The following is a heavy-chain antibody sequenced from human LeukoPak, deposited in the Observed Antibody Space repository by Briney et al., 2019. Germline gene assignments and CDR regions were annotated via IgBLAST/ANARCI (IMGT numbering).Heavy chain of an antibody. V-gene: IGHV4-38-2*01. CDR2: IYHSGSS. D-gene: IGHD5-12*01. Sequence: SDTLSLTCAVSGYSISGGYYWGWIRQPPGKGLEWIGSIYHSGSSYYNPSLKSRVTISVDTSKNQFSLKLSSVTAADTAVYYCARRDGYESDVPWGQGTLVTVSS. CDR3: ARRDGYESDVP. J-gene: IGHJ5*02. CDR1: GYSISGGYY.